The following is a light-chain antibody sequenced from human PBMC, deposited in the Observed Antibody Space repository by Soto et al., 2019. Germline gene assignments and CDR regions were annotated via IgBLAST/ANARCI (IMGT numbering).Light chain of an antibody. Sequence: MFKQSPGTLSLSTGERATLSCSASQIFSSSYLAWYQQKPGQAPRPLIYDTSTRATGVQARFSGSGSGTEFTLTVSRLEPEDFAADYCPQYGNSTLTFGGGTKVDIK. CDR2: DTS. CDR3: PQYGNSTLT. V-gene: IGKV3-20*01. J-gene: IGKJ4*01. CDR1: QIFSSSY.